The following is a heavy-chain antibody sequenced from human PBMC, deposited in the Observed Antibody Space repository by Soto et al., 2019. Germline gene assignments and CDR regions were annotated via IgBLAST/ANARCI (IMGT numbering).Heavy chain of an antibody. V-gene: IGHV4-59*11. Sequence: SETLSLTCDVSTWAWIRQPPGKALEWIGHTYYSGNPNYNPSLKSRVTISVDTSKNQFSLKLSSVTAADTAVYYCARRWGTYFDYWGQGTLVTVSS. CDR2: TYYSGNP. D-gene: IGHD7-27*01. CDR3: ARRWGTYFDY. J-gene: IGHJ4*02. CDR1: T.